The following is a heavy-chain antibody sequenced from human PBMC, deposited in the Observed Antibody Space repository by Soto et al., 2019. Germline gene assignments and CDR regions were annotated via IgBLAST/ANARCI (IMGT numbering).Heavy chain of an antibody. Sequence: QVQLVQSGAEVKKPGASVKVSCKASGYTFTTYYMHWVRQAPGQGLEWMGVINPSRGSTSYSKRLQDRVTMTWDTSTSTVYMEVSSLTSEDTAGYYCARVGARSSSDSSFDYWGQGTLVTVSS. D-gene: IGHD6-6*01. CDR2: INPSRGST. J-gene: IGHJ4*02. CDR3: ARVGARSSSDSSFDY. CDR1: GYTFTTYY. V-gene: IGHV1-46*01.